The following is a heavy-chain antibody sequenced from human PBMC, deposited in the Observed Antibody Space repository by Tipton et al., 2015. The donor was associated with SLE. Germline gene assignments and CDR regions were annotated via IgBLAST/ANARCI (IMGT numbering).Heavy chain of an antibody. Sequence: VQLVQSGAEVKKPGESLRISCKGSGDTFTNYWITWMRQMPGKGLEWMGRIDPSDSYTDYRPSLLGHVTISVDRSISTAYLQWRSLKASDTAMYYCARLRGDYGEIDYWGQGTLVTVSS. CDR2: IDPSDSYT. D-gene: IGHD4-17*01. V-gene: IGHV5-10-1*01. J-gene: IGHJ4*02. CDR3: ARLRGDYGEIDY. CDR1: GDTFTNYW.